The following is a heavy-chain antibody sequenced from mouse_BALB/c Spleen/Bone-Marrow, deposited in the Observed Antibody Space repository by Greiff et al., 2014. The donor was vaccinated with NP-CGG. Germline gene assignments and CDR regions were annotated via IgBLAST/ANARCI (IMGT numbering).Heavy chain of an antibody. Sequence: VKLQESGAKLVRPGSSVKISCKASGYAFSSYWMNWVKQRPGQGLEWIGQIYPGDGDTNYNGNFKGKATLTADKSSSTAYMQLSSLTSEDSAVYFCARWYRDPHFAMDYWGPGTSVTVSS. CDR1: GYAFSSYW. D-gene: IGHD2-14*01. V-gene: IGHV1-80*01. J-gene: IGHJ4*01. CDR2: IYPGDGDT. CDR3: ARWYRDPHFAMDY.